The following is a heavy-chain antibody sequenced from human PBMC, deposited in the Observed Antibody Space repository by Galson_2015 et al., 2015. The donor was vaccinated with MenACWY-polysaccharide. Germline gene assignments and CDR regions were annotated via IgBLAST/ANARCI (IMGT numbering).Heavy chain of an antibody. CDR3: TGIIPGTNIFDY. CDR2: IRSKANSYAT. D-gene: IGHD1-14*01. CDR1: GFTFSGSA. J-gene: IGHJ4*02. V-gene: IGHV3-73*01. Sequence: SLRLSCAASGFTFSGSAMHWVRRASGKGLEWVGHIRSKANSYATAYAASVKGRFTISRDDSKNTAYLQMNSLRTEDTSVYYCTGIIPGTNIFDYWCPSTLFTVSS.